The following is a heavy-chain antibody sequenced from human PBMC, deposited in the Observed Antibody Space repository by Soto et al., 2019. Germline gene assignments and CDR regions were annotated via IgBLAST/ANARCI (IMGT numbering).Heavy chain of an antibody. CDR3: ARPNLFITTRGLSWFDA. V-gene: IGHV5-51*01. Sequence: GESLKISCKGSGYSFSNYWIGWVRQMSGKGLEWMGIIYPGDSQTIYSPSFRGQVTISVDKSINTAHLQWNSLKASDTAMYYCARPNLFITTRGLSWFDAWGQGTLVTVSS. J-gene: IGHJ5*02. D-gene: IGHD6-6*01. CDR2: IYPGDSQT. CDR1: GYSFSNYW.